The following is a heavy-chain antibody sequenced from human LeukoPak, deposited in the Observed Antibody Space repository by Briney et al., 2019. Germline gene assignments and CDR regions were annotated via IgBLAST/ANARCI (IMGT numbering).Heavy chain of an antibody. CDR1: GYTFTGYY. CDR3: ARLPVLWFGEFNFQH. J-gene: IGHJ1*01. Sequence: ASVKVSCKASGYTFTGYYMHWVRQAPGQGLEWMGWISAYNGNTNYAQKLQGRVTMTTDTSTSTAYMELRSLRSDDTAVYYCARLPVLWFGEFNFQHWGQGTLVTVSS. CDR2: ISAYNGNT. V-gene: IGHV1-18*04. D-gene: IGHD3-10*01.